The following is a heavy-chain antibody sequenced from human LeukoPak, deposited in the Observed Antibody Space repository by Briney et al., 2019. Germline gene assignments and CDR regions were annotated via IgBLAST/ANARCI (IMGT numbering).Heavy chain of an antibody. CDR2: IHFSGST. CDR3: TRENYDANYQYYFDY. J-gene: IGHJ4*02. V-gene: IGHV4-59*01. CDR1: GSTSTYY. Sequence: SETLSLTCTGGSTSTYYWSWIRQTPGKGLEWIGHIHFSGSTNYNPSLKSRVIISLDTSMSKNQFSLRVTSVTAADTAVYYCTRENYDANYQYYFDYWGQGTLVTVSS. D-gene: IGHD4/OR15-4a*01.